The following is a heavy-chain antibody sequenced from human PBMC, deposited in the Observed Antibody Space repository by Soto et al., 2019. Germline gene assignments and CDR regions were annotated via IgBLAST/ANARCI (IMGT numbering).Heavy chain of an antibody. V-gene: IGHV1-3*01. Sequence: ASVKVSCKASGYTFTSYAMHWVRQAPEQRLEWMGWINAGNGNTKYSQKFQGRVTITRDTSASTAYMELSSLRSEDTAVYYCARGRTLPTPLDYWGKGTLVTVSS. CDR2: INAGNGNT. J-gene: IGHJ4*02. CDR3: ARGRTLPTPLDY. CDR1: GYTFTSYA. D-gene: IGHD1-1*01.